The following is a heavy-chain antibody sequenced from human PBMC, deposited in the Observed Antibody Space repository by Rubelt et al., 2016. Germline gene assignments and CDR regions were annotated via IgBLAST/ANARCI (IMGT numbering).Heavy chain of an antibody. CDR1: GYTFTSYG. J-gene: IGHJ6*02. Sequence: QVQLVQSGAEVKKPGASVKVSCKASGYTFTSYGISWVRQAPGQGLEWMGWINPNRGDTNYVQKFQGRVTMTRDTSISTAHMELSRLTSDDMAVYYCARVRDSMIRNGMDVWGQGTTVTASS. D-gene: IGHD3-22*01. CDR3: ARVRDSMIRNGMDV. CDR2: INPNRGDT. V-gene: IGHV1-2*02.